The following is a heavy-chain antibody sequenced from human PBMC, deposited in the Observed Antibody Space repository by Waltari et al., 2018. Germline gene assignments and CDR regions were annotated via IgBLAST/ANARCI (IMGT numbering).Heavy chain of an antibody. Sequence: QVQLVQSGAEVKKPGASVKVSCKASGYTFTGYFMPWVRQAPGQGLEWVGWSNPNRGGTNCAHKFQGMVTMTRDTSSRTAYMELSRLGSDDTAVYYCARVDRATGMDVWSQGTTVTVSS. D-gene: IGHD1-26*01. CDR3: ARVDRATGMDV. CDR1: GYTFTGYF. CDR2: SNPNRGGT. J-gene: IGHJ6*02. V-gene: IGHV1-2*07.